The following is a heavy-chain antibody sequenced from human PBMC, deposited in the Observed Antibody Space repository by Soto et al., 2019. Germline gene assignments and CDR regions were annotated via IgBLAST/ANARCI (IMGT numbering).Heavy chain of an antibody. D-gene: IGHD6-13*01. CDR1: GFSFDSYA. Sequence: QVQLVESGGGVVQPGRSLRLSCAGSGFSFDSYAMHWVRQAPGKGLEWVAVISYDGSSKYYADSVKGRFTISRENSKNTLYLQMNSLKPEDTAVYYCARDPHSNIAAAYCFQYWGQGTLVTVSS. V-gene: IGHV3-30-3*01. J-gene: IGHJ1*01. CDR2: ISYDGSSK. CDR3: ARDPHSNIAAAYCFQY.